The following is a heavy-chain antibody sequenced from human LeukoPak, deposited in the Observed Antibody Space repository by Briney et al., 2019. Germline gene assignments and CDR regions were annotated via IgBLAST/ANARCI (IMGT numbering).Heavy chain of an antibody. CDR2: IYYNGRT. D-gene: IGHD3-3*01. V-gene: IGHV4-59*12. J-gene: IGHJ6*03. CDR3: ARVTGNYDFWSGYSHYYYYMDV. CDR1: GGSISDYY. Sequence: PSETLSLTCTVSGGSISDYYWSWIRQPPGQGLEWIGYIYYNGRTKYNPFLKGRLSISVDTSTNQFSLRLSSVTAADTAVYYCARVTGNYDFWSGYSHYYYYMDVWGKGTTVTVSS.